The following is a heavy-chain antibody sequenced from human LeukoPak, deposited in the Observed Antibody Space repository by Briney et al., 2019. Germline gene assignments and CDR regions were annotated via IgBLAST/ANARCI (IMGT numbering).Heavy chain of an antibody. CDR3: ARPYGSGSPYEWYYGMDV. CDR1: GFTFSSYS. J-gene: IGHJ6*02. Sequence: GGSLRLSCAASGFTFSSYSMNWVRQAPGKGLEWVSSISSSSYIYYADSVKGRFTIPRDNAKNSLYLQMNGLRAEDTAVYYCARPYGSGSPYEWYYGMDVWGQGTTVTVSS. D-gene: IGHD3-10*01. CDR2: ISSSSYI. V-gene: IGHV3-21*01.